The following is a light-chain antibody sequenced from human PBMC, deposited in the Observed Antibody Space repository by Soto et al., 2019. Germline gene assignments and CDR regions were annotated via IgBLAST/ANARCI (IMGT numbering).Light chain of an antibody. Sequence: QSVLTQPASVSGSPGQSITISCTGTSTDVGRYNYVSWYQQHPGKAPKLMVYDVSNRPSWVSNRFSGSKSGITASLTISGLQAEDEADCYCTSYTSDSTYVFGTGTKVTV. CDR3: TSYTSDSTYV. V-gene: IGLV2-14*01. J-gene: IGLJ1*01. CDR1: STDVGRYNY. CDR2: DVS.